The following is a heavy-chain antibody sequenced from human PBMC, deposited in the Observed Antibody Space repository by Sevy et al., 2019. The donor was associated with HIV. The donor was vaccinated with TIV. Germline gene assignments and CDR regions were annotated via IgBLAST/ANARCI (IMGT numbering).Heavy chain of an antibody. CDR2: IYYIGNT. V-gene: IGHV4-39*02. D-gene: IGHD3-10*01. J-gene: IGHJ5*01. CDR3: ARWTMGITMIQGEFDS. Sequence: SETLSLTCTVSGGSISNSAYYWGWIRQPPGKGLEWIGNIYYIGNTYYKPSLKSRVTISVDTSKNHFSLELTSVTAADTAVYYCARWTMGITMIQGEFDSWGQGTLVTVSS. CDR1: GGSISNSAYY.